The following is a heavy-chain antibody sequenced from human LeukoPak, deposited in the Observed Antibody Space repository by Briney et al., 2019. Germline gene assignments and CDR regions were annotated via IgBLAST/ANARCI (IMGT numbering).Heavy chain of an antibody. CDR1: GFTVSNNY. J-gene: IGHJ4*02. D-gene: IGHD3-10*01. Sequence: PGGSLRLSCAASGFTVSNNYMSWVRQAPGKGLEWVSILYSDGSTYYADSVKGRFTISRDNSKNTLYLQMNSLSAEDTAVYYCARDVRYYYGSGRGYYLDYWGQGTLVTVSS. CDR2: LYSDGST. CDR3: ARDVRYYYGSGRGYYLDY. V-gene: IGHV3-66*01.